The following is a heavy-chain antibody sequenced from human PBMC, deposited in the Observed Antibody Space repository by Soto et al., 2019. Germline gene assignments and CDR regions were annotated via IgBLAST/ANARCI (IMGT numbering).Heavy chain of an antibody. D-gene: IGHD3-22*01. CDR2: ISHDRSNT. CDR3: AKDTYYYSSSGYYVFDS. V-gene: IGHV3-30*18. CDR1: GFTFSAYG. J-gene: IGHJ4*02. Sequence: PGGSLRLYCAAPGFTFSAYGIHWDRKAPGKGLEWVAVISHDRSNTNYADTMKDRFTFSRDNSKDTVYLQMNSLRAEDTAVYYCAKDTYYYSSSGYYVFDSWGQGP.